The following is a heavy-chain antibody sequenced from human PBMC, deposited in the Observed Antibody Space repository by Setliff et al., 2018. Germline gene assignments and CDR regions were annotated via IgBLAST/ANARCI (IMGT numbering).Heavy chain of an antibody. J-gene: IGHJ6*03. CDR3: VREGVDSRSSTDYRYYMDV. D-gene: IGHD3-22*01. CDR2: TIPMFGTT. CDR1: GATFSSYG. V-gene: IGHV1-69*05. Sequence: SVKVSCKASGATFSSYGISWVRQAPGQGLEWMGGTIPMFGTTEYAQKFQGRLTIITDESTNTAFMQLSSLRSDDTAVYYCVREGVDSRSSTDYRYYMDVWGKGTTGTSP.